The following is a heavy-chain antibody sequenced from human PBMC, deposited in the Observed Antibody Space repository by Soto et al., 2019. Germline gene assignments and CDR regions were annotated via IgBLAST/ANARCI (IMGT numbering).Heavy chain of an antibody. J-gene: IGHJ2*01. Sequence: QLQLQESGSGLVKPSQTLSLTCAVSGGSISSGGYSWSWIRQPPGKGLEWIGYIYHSGSTYYNPSLQTPVTLSVDRSKNQFPLKLSSVTAADTAVYYCARASGSIPYWYFDLWGRGTLVTVSS. CDR3: ARASGSIPYWYFDL. D-gene: IGHD6-13*01. V-gene: IGHV4-30-2*01. CDR2: IYHSGST. CDR1: GGSISSGGYS.